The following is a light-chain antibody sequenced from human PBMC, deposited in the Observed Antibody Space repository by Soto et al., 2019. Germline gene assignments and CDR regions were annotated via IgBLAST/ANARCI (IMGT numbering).Light chain of an antibody. V-gene: IGKV1-12*01. CDR1: QDISSL. J-gene: IGKJ3*01. CDR3: QRADTFPFT. CDR2: AAT. Sequence: IQMTQSPSSVSASVGDRVTITCRASQDISSLLAWYQHKPGTAPKLLIYAATNLKIGVPSSFSGSESGAEFTLTTSSLQPEDFATYYCQRADTFPFTVDPGTRLDIK.